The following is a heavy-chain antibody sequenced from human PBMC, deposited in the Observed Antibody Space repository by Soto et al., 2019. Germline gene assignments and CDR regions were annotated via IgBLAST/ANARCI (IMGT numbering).Heavy chain of an antibody. J-gene: IGHJ6*03. D-gene: IGHD1-26*01. CDR1: GDSFNDYY. CDR3: ERESGGARATLDDYYFYMDV. V-gene: IGHV1-2*04. Sequence: QVQLVQSGAEVRKPGASVTVSCRSSGDSFNDYYIHWVRQAPGQGFEWMGWINTNGGVTKYAHKFHGWVSMTRDTSIRTVYMQLSRLRSDDTAVYYCERESGGARATLDDYYFYMDVWGTGTTVTVSS. CDR2: INTNGGVT.